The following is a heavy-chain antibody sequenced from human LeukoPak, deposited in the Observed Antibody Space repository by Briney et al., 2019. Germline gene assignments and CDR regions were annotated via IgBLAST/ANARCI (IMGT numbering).Heavy chain of an antibody. CDR2: IYYSGST. CDR1: GGSISSSSHY. Sequence: SETLSLTCTVSGGSISSSSHYWGWIRQPPGKGLEWIGSIYYSGSTYYNPSLKSRVTISVDTSKNQFSLELSSVTAADTSVYYCARQKSGSYGLFDYWGQGTLVTVSS. CDR3: ARQKSGSYGLFDY. V-gene: IGHV4-39*01. D-gene: IGHD1-26*01. J-gene: IGHJ4*02.